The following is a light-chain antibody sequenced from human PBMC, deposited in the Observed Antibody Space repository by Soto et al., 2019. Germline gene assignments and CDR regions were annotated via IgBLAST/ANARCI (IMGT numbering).Light chain of an antibody. CDR1: SSQIGAGYD. Sequence: QSVLTPPPSVSGAPGRRVTISCTGSSSQIGAGYDVHWYQQLPGTAPKLLVHGNTDRPSGVPDRFSGSKSGTSASLAITGLQAEDEADYYCQSYDSSLSGWLFGGGTKLTVL. V-gene: IGLV1-40*01. CDR2: GNT. CDR3: QSYDSSLSGWL. J-gene: IGLJ2*01.